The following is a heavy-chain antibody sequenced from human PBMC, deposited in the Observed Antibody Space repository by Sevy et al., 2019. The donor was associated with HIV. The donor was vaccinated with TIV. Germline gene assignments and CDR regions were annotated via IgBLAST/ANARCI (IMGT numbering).Heavy chain of an antibody. CDR2: ISFNGNHE. CDR1: GFTFTNFP. Sequence: GGSLRLSCAASGFTFTNFPMHWVRQAPGRGLEWVAIISFNGNHEFYADSVKGRFTISRDNSKSTLYLQMNSLRREDTAVYYCVRTAGLTGSYKYWGQGTQFTFSS. J-gene: IGHJ4*02. CDR3: VRTAGLTGSYKY. D-gene: IGHD3-9*01. V-gene: IGHV3-30-3*01.